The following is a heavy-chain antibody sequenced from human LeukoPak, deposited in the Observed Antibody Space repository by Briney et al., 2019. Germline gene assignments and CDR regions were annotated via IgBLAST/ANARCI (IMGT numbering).Heavy chain of an antibody. CDR3: ARNGPRGGGRTQEVDI. CDR2: INPSGGST. V-gene: IGHV1-46*01. CDR1: GYTFTSYH. J-gene: IGHJ3*02. Sequence: ASVTVSCKACGYTFTSYHMHWVRQAPGQGLEWMGIINPSGGSTSYAQKFQGRVTMTRDTSTSTVYMELSSLRSEDTAVYYCARNGPRGGGRTQEVDIWGQGTMVTVSS. D-gene: IGHD2-8*01.